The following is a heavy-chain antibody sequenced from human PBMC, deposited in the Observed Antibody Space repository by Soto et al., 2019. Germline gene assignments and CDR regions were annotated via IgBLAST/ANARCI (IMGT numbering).Heavy chain of an antibody. Sequence: QVQLVESGGGVVQPGRSLRLSCAASGFTFSSYGMHWVRQAPGKGLEWVAGIWYDGSNKYYADSVKGRFTISRDNSKNTLYLQMNILRAEDTAVYYCAADMAAAWAPRYYYYYGMDVWRQGTTVTVSS. CDR1: GFTFSSYG. J-gene: IGHJ6*02. CDR3: AADMAAAWAPRYYYYYGMDV. D-gene: IGHD6-13*01. V-gene: IGHV3-33*01. CDR2: IWYDGSNK.